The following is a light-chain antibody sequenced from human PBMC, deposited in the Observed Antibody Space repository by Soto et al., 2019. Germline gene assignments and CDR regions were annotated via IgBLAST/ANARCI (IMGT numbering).Light chain of an antibody. Sequence: DIVMTQYPLSLPVTPGEPAAISCRSSQSLLHSNGYNYLDWYLQKPGQSPQLLIYLGSNRASGVPDRFSGSGSGTDFTLRISRVEAEDVGVYYCMQAKQALRTFGQGTKVDIK. J-gene: IGKJ1*01. CDR3: MQAKQALRT. V-gene: IGKV2-28*01. CDR2: LGS. CDR1: QSLLHSNGYNY.